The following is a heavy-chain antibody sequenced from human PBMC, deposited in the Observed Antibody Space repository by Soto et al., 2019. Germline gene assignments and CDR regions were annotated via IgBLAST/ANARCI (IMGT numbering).Heavy chain of an antibody. Sequence: SETLSLTCTVSGGSISSSSYYWGWIRQPPGKGLEWIGSIYYSGSTYYNPSLKSRVTISVDTSKNQFSLKLSSVTAADTAVYYCARRLATGTGRYFDYWGQGTLVTVSS. V-gene: IGHV4-39*01. D-gene: IGHD1-1*01. CDR2: IYYSGST. J-gene: IGHJ4*02. CDR1: GGSISSSSYY. CDR3: ARRLATGTGRYFDY.